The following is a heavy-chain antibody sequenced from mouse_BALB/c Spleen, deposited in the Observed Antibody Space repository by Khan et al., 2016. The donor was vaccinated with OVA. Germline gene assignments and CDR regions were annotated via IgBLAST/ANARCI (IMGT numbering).Heavy chain of an antibody. J-gene: IGHJ4*01. V-gene: IGHV9-3-1*01. CDR1: GYTFTNYG. Sequence: QIQLVQSGPELKKPGETVKISCKASGYTFTNYGMNWVKQSPGKALKWMGWINTYTGEPTYADDFKGRFAFSLETSASTAYLQINNLKNGDTATYFCARPPYFSYTLDYWDQGTSVTVSS. CDR2: INTYTGEP. D-gene: IGHD2-10*01. CDR3: ARPPYFSYTLDY.